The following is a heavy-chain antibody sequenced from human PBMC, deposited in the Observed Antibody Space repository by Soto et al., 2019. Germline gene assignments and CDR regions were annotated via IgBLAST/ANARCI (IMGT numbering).Heavy chain of an antibody. Sequence: QVQLVQSGAEVKKPGSSVKVSCKASGGTFSSYAISWVRQAPGQGLEWMGGIIPIFGTANYAQKFQGRVTIPADESTSRAYMELSSLRSEDTAVYYCASEVVVINGGAFDIWGQGTMVTVSS. V-gene: IGHV1-69*12. J-gene: IGHJ3*02. CDR1: GGTFSSYA. D-gene: IGHD3-22*01. CDR3: ASEVVVINGGAFDI. CDR2: IIPIFGTA.